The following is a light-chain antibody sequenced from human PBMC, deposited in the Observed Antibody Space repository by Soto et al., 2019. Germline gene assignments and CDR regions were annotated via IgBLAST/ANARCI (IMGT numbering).Light chain of an antibody. V-gene: IGKV1-39*01. Sequence: DIPMTQSPSSLSASVGDRVTITCRPGRSISSYLNWYHQKPGKAPKLVIYAASSLQSGVPSRVSGSGSGTDFTLTISSLQPEDFATYYCQQSYSTPYTFGQGTKLEIK. J-gene: IGKJ2*01. CDR2: AAS. CDR1: RSISSY. CDR3: QQSYSTPYT.